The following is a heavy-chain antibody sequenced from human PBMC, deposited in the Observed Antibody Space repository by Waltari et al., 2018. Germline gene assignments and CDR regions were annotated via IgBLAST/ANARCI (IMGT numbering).Heavy chain of an antibody. CDR1: GYSISRGYY. CDR3: AGTYYYDSSGYYSTYYFDY. CDR2: IYHSGST. Sequence: QVQLQESGPGLVKPSETLSLTCAVSGYSISRGYYWGWIRQPPGKGLEWIGSIYHSGSTYYNPSLKSRVTISVDTSKNQFSLKLSSVTAADTAVYYCAGTYYYDSSGYYSTYYFDYWGQGTLVTVSS. J-gene: IGHJ4*02. V-gene: IGHV4-38-2*01. D-gene: IGHD3-22*01.